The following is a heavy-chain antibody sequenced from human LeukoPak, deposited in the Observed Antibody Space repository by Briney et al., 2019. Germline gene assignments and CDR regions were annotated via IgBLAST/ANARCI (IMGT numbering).Heavy chain of an antibody. D-gene: IGHD1-1*01. Sequence: ASVKVSCKASGYTFTGYYMHWVRHAPGQGLEWMGWINPNSGGTNYAQKFQGRVTMTRDTSISTAYMELRSLRSDDTAVYYCARDQDWNYYYYYYMDVWGKGTTVTVSS. J-gene: IGHJ6*03. CDR1: GYTFTGYY. V-gene: IGHV1-2*02. CDR3: ARDQDWNYYYYYYMDV. CDR2: INPNSGGT.